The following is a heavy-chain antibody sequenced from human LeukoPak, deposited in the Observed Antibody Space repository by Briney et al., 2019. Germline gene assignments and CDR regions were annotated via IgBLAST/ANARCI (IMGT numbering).Heavy chain of an antibody. CDR2: ISSSGSTI. Sequence: GGSLRLSCAASGFTFSSYEMHWVRQAPGKGLEWVSYISSSGSTIYYADSVKGRFTISRDNAKNSLYLQMNSLRAEDTAVYYCASSGLRRGIGPWGQGTLVTVSS. J-gene: IGHJ5*02. CDR3: ASSGLRRGIGP. D-gene: IGHD3-16*01. CDR1: GFTFSSYE. V-gene: IGHV3-48*03.